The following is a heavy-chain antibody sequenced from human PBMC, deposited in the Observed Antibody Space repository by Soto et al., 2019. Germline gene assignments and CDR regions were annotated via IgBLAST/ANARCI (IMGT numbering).Heavy chain of an antibody. D-gene: IGHD2-15*01. Sequence: ASVKVSCTASGYTFTSYGISWVRQAPGQGLEWMGWISAYNGNTNYAQKLQGRVTMTTDTSTSKAYMELRSLRSDDTAVYYCAVLVVVAASFDYYYYSMDVWGQGTTVTVSS. J-gene: IGHJ6*02. CDR1: GYTFTSYG. V-gene: IGHV1-18*01. CDR2: ISAYNGNT. CDR3: AVLVVVAASFDYYYYSMDV.